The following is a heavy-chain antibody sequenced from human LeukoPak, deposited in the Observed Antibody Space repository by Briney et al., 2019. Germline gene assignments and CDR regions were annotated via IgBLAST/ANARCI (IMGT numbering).Heavy chain of an antibody. CDR1: GDSISNYY. Sequence: PETLSLTCTVSGDSISNYYWNWFRQPAGKGLEWIGRLYGSGTTSYNPSLKSRVSMSLDTPKNQFSLKLNSVTAADTAVYYCARATYSGDTSYVFDYWGQGTLVSVSS. CDR2: LYGSGTT. CDR3: ARATYSGDTSYVFDY. D-gene: IGHD1-26*01. J-gene: IGHJ4*02. V-gene: IGHV4-4*07.